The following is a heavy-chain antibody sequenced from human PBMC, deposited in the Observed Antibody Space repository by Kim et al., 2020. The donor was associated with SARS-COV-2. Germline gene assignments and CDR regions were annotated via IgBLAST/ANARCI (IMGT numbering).Heavy chain of an antibody. Sequence: SGKGRFPISRDGSKNTLYLKMNSLRAEDTAVYYCARHYYDSSGYYRGLDYWGQGTLVTVSS. V-gene: IGHV3-30*01. J-gene: IGHJ4*02. D-gene: IGHD3-22*01. CDR3: ARHYYDSSGYYRGLDY.